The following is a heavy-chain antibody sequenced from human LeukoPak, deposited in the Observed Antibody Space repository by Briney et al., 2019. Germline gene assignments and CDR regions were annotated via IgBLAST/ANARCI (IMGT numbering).Heavy chain of an antibody. CDR1: GFTFSSYW. Sequence: GGSLSLSCAASGFTFSSYWMRWVRPAPGEGLGWVANIKQEGSEKHYVDTVMGRFTISRDNAKNSLYLQMNSLRAEDTAFYYCARGGIRVGVTYYYYMDVWGKGTTVTVSS. CDR3: ARGGIRVGVTYYYYMDV. D-gene: IGHD1-26*01. V-gene: IGHV3-7*03. J-gene: IGHJ6*03. CDR2: IKQEGSEK.